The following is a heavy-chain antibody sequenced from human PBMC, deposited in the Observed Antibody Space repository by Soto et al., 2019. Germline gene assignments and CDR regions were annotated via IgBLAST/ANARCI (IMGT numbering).Heavy chain of an antibody. J-gene: IGHJ4*01. CDR1: GFTFSNYG. V-gene: IGHV3-33*01. D-gene: IGHD1-1*01. CDR3: ARDDNWNSGLAESFDY. CDR2: IWYDGSKK. Sequence: QVQLVESGGGVVQPGRSLRLSCTASGFTFSNYGMQWVRQAPGKGLEWVAVIWYDGSKKYYADSVKGRFTISRDNPKNTLYLQMSSLRAEDTAVYYCARDDNWNSGLAESFDYWGHGTLATVSS.